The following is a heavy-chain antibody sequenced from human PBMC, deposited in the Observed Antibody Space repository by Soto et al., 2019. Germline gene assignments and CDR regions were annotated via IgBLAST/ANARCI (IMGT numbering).Heavy chain of an antibody. J-gene: IGHJ5*02. D-gene: IGHD3-22*01. CDR2: MSGSGMA. Sequence: PGGSLRLSCAASGFTSSSYAMSWVRQAPGKGLEWVSGMSGSGMAYYADSVKGRFTISRDNSKNTLYLQMNNLRAEDTAVYYCAKAAIYDSSDSWFDPWGQGTLVTVS. CDR3: AKAAIYDSSDSWFDP. V-gene: IGHV3-23*01. CDR1: GFTSSSYA.